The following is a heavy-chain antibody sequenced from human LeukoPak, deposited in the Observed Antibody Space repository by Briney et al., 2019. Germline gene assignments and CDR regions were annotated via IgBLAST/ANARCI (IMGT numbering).Heavy chain of an antibody. Sequence: GGSLRLSCAASGFTFSKYWMSWVRQAPGKGLEWVANIKQDGSEKYYVDSVKGRFTISRDNAKNSLYLQMNSLRAEDTAVYYCAKLGAGNFDSWGQGTLVTVSS. J-gene: IGHJ4*02. CDR3: AKLGAGNFDS. D-gene: IGHD3-16*01. CDR1: GFTFSKYW. CDR2: IKQDGSEK. V-gene: IGHV3-7*05.